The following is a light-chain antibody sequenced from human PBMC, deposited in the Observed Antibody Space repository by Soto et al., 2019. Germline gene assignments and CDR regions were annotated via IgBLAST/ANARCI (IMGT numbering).Light chain of an antibody. CDR1: QNVNNNY. CDR2: GAS. J-gene: IGKJ2*01. Sequence: DIVLTQSPGTLSLSPGERATLSCRASQNVNNNYLAWYQQKPGQAPRLLIRGASSRASGLPDRFSGSGSGTAFPLTISRLEPEDFAVYYCQQYGRSPGTFGQGTKLEIK. CDR3: QQYGRSPGT. V-gene: IGKV3-20*01.